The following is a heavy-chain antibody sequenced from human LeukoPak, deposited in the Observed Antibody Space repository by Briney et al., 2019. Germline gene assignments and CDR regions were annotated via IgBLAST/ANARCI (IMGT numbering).Heavy chain of an antibody. J-gene: IGHJ5*02. CDR2: INPNSGGT. V-gene: IGHV1-2*06. Sequence: ASVKVSCKASGYTFTGYYMHWVRQAPGRGLEWMGRINPNSGGTNYAQKFQGRVTMTRDTSISTAYMELSRLRSDDTAVYYCARDQGYDFWSGYRWFDPWGQRTLVTVSS. CDR3: ARDQGYDFWSGYRWFDP. CDR1: GYTFTGYY. D-gene: IGHD3-3*01.